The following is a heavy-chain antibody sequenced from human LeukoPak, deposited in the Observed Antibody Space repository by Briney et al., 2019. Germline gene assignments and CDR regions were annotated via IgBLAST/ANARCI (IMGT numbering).Heavy chain of an antibody. Sequence: GGSLRLSCAASGFTFSSYDMHWVRQAIGKGLEWVSSIGTAGKTNYPGSVKGRFTISRENAKNSLYLQMNSLRAGDTAVYYCVRGTPWYYYMDVWGKGTTVTVSS. J-gene: IGHJ6*03. CDR3: VRGTPWYYYMDV. CDR2: IGTAGKT. CDR1: GFTFSSYD. V-gene: IGHV3-13*01.